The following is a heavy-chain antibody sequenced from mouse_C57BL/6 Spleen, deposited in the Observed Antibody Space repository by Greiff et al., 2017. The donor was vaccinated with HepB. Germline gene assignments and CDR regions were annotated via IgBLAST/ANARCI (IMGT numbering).Heavy chain of an antibody. Sequence: QVQLLQSGADLAKPGASVKLSCTASGYTFTNYWMHWVKQMPGQGLEWIAYINPSSGYTKYHQKFKDTSTLTADKSSSTDYMQLSSLTYDDSAVYYCARYHDYGSAMDYWGQGTSVTVSS. CDR1: GYTFTNYW. D-gene: IGHD1-1*01. V-gene: IGHV1-7*01. CDR2: INPSSGYT. CDR3: ARYHDYGSAMDY. J-gene: IGHJ4*01.